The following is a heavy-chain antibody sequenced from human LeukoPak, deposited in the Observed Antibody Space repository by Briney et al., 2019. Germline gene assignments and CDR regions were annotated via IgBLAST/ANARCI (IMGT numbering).Heavy chain of an antibody. CDR2: ISAYNGNT. D-gene: IGHD6-13*01. Sequence: ASVKVSCKASGYTFTSYGISWVRQAPGQGLEWMGWISAYNGNTNCAQKLQGRVTMTTDTSTSTAYMELSSLTSEDTAVYYCARDARGAAAADDPLDIWGQGTTVTVSS. CDR1: GYTFTSYG. J-gene: IGHJ3*02. CDR3: ARDARGAAAADDPLDI. V-gene: IGHV1-18*01.